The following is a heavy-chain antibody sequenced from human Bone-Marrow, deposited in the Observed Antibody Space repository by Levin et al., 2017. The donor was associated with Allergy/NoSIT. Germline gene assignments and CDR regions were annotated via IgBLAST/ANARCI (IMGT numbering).Heavy chain of an antibody. D-gene: IGHD4-17*01. CDR2: ISGSGGST. V-gene: IGHV3-23*01. CDR1: GFTFSSYA. Sequence: ETLSLTCAASGFTFSSYAMSWVRQAPGKGLEWVSAISGSGGSTYYADSVKGRFTISRDNSKNTLYLQMNSLRAEDTAVYYCSVGDYGYFDYWGQGTLVTVSS. J-gene: IGHJ4*02. CDR3: SVGDYGYFDY.